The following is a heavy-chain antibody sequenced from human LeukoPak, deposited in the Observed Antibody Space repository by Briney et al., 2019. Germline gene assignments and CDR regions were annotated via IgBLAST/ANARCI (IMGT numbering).Heavy chain of an antibody. Sequence: SPTLSLTFAISGDSVSSNSAAWNWLRRSPSRGLEWLGRTYYRSKWYNDYAVSVKSRITINPDTSKNQFSLQLNSVTPEDTAVYYCARESYSTFDYWGQGTLVTVSS. CDR1: GDSVSSNSAA. J-gene: IGHJ4*02. CDR3: ARESYSTFDY. V-gene: IGHV6-1*01. D-gene: IGHD6-13*01. CDR2: TYYRSKWYN.